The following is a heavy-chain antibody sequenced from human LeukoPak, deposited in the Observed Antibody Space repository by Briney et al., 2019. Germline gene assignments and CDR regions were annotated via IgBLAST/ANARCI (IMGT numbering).Heavy chain of an antibody. CDR1: GGSISSGGYY. V-gene: IGHV4-39*07. CDR3: VRDTRYDMDV. CDR2: VYISGTP. J-gene: IGHJ6*03. Sequence: PSETLSLTCTVSGGSISSGGYYWSWIRQHPGKGLEWIGRVYISGTPTYNPSLKGRVSMSVDTSRNQFSLRLNSVTAADTALYYCVRDTRYDMDVWGKGTTVTVSS.